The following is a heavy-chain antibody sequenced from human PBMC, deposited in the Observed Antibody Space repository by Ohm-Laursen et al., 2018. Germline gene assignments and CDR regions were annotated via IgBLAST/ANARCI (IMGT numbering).Heavy chain of an antibody. CDR1: GITFSNYA. Sequence: SHRLSCAASGITFSNYAMSWVRQAPGKGLEWVSGISGSGGSTNYADSVKGRFTISRDNSKNTLYLQMNSLRAEDTAVYYCAKDQGWDDAFDIWGQGTMVTVSS. J-gene: IGHJ3*02. D-gene: IGHD6-19*01. CDR3: AKDQGWDDAFDI. V-gene: IGHV3-23*01. CDR2: ISGSGGST.